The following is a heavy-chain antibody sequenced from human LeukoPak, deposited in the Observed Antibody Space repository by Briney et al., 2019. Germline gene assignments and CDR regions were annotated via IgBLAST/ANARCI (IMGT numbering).Heavy chain of an antibody. V-gene: IGHV3-23*01. CDR2: ISGSGGST. D-gene: IGHD3-3*01. CDR3: AKNYDFWSGSPFDY. J-gene: IGHJ4*02. CDR1: GFSFSSYA. Sequence: GGSLRLSCAASGFSFSSYAMSWVRQAPGKGLEWVSAISGSGGSTYYADSVKDRFTISRDNSKNTLYLQMNSLRAEDTAVYYCAKNYDFWSGSPFDYWGQGTLVTVSS.